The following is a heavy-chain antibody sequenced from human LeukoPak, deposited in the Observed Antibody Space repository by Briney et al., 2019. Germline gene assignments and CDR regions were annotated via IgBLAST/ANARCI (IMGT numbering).Heavy chain of an antibody. CDR1: GYTFTGCY. Sequence: ASVKVSCKASGYTFTGCYMHWVRQAPGQGLEWMGIINPSGGSTSYAQKFQGRVTMTRDTSTSTVYMELSSLRSEDTAVYYCARDIGYYDSSGYFDYWGQGTLVTVSS. CDR3: ARDIGYYDSSGYFDY. V-gene: IGHV1-46*01. D-gene: IGHD3-22*01. CDR2: INPSGGST. J-gene: IGHJ4*02.